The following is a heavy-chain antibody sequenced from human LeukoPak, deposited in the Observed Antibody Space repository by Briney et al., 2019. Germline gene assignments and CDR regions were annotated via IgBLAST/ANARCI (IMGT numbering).Heavy chain of an antibody. J-gene: IGHJ3*02. D-gene: IGHD3-22*01. CDR3: ARSPITMIVVVITGEYAFDI. V-gene: IGHV3-48*03. Sequence: PGGSLRLSCTASGFTFSSYEMNWVRQAPGKGLEWVSYISSSGSTIYYADSVKGRFTISRDNSKNTLYLQMNSLRAEDTAVYYCARSPITMIVVVITGEYAFDIWGQGTMVTVSS. CDR1: GFTFSSYE. CDR2: ISSSGSTI.